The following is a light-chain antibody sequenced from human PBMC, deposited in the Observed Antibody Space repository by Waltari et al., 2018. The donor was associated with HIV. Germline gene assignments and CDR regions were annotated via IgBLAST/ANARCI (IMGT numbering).Light chain of an antibody. CDR3: QTWDSSTVV. Sequence: SYELTQPPSVSVSPGQTASMTCSGAKLGDNYVFWLQQKPGQPHVLVIYQDDQRPSKIPDRFSGSSSGNTATLTITGTQAMDEADYYCQTWDSSTVVFGGGTRLSVL. J-gene: IGLJ3*02. V-gene: IGLV3-1*01. CDR2: QDD. CDR1: KLGDNY.